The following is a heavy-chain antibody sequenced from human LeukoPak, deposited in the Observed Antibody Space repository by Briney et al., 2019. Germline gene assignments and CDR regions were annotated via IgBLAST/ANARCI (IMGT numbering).Heavy chain of an antibody. CDR3: ARGSTYYYDSSGYYYVNYFDY. Sequence: PGGSLRLSCAAAGFTFSSYWMSWVRQAPGKGLEWVANIKRDGSEKYYVDSVKGRFTITRDNAKDSLHLQMNSLRAEDTAVYYCARGSTYYYDSSGYYYVNYFDYWGQGTLVTVSS. V-gene: IGHV3-7*03. J-gene: IGHJ4*02. D-gene: IGHD3-22*01. CDR2: IKRDGSEK. CDR1: GFTFSSYW.